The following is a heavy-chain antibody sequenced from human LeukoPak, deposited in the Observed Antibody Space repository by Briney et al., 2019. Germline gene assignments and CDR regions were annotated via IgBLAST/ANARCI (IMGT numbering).Heavy chain of an antibody. CDR2: IVGDGGSA. J-gene: IGHJ4*02. CDR1: GFTVDDYS. CDR3: AKEGPIAVAGYFDY. D-gene: IGHD6-19*01. V-gene: IGHV3-43*02. Sequence: GGSLRLSCAASGFTVDDYSMHRVRQVPGKGLEWVSLIVGDGGSAYYADSVKGRFTISRDNSKNSLHLQMNSLRTDDTALYYCAKEGPIAVAGYFDYWGQGTLVTVSS.